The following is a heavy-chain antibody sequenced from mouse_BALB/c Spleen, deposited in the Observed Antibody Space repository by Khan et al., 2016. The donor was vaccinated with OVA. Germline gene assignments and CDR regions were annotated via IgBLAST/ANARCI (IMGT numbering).Heavy chain of an antibody. V-gene: IGHV2-6-7*01. CDR2: IWGDGST. CDR3: ARELRLGGFAY. CDR1: GFSLTGFG. D-gene: IGHD1-2*01. J-gene: IGHJ3*01. Sequence: VKLVESGPGLVAPSQSLSITCTVSGFSLTGFGINWVRQPPGKGLEWLGMIWGDGSTAYNSALNSRLSISKDNSKSQVFLKMNSRQTDDTARYYCARELRLGGFAYWGQGTLVTVSA.